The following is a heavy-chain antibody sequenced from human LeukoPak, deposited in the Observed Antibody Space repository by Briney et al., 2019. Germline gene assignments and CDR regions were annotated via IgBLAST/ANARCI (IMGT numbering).Heavy chain of an antibody. V-gene: IGHV3-23*01. D-gene: IGHD6-13*01. CDR3: TSSWYYYYYGMDV. CDR2: ISGSGGST. Sequence: PGGSLRLSCAASGFTFSSYAMSWVRQAPGKGLEWVSAISGSGGSTYYADSVKGRFTISRDNSKNTLYLQMNSLRAEDTAVYYCTSSWYYYYYGMDVWGQGTTVTVSS. CDR1: GFTFSSYA. J-gene: IGHJ6*02.